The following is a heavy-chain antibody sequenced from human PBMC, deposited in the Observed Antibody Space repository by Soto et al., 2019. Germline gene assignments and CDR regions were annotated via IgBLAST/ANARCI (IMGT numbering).Heavy chain of an antibody. CDR2: ISGSGGST. D-gene: IGHD3-3*01. CDR3: AKPPSGFLKSFPYY. J-gene: IGHJ4*02. CDR1: GFTFSSYA. V-gene: IGHV3-23*01. Sequence: EVQLLESGGGLVQPGGSLRLSCAASGFTFSSYAMSWVRQAPGKGLEWVSAISGSGGSTYYADSVKGRFTISRDNSKNTLYLQMNSLRAEVTAVYYCAKPPSGFLKSFPYYWGQGTLVTVSS.